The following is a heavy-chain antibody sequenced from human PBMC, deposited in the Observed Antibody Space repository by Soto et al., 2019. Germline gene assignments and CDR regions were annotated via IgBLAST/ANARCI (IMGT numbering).Heavy chain of an antibody. J-gene: IGHJ4*02. CDR3: ATMGTPVTGLYYFDY. V-gene: IGHV4-30-4*01. D-gene: IGHD4-17*01. CDR1: CVSISSGNYY. Sequence: TLSLTCTVSCVSISSGNYYWSWIRQPPGKGLEWIGFISYSGTTHYSASLRSRVSISVDTSKNQFSLDLSSVTAADAAVYYCATMGTPVTGLYYFDYWGQGTLVTVSS. CDR2: ISYSGTT.